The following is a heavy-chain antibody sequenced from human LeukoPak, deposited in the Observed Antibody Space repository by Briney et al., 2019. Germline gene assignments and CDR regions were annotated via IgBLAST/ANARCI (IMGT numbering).Heavy chain of an antibody. Sequence: ASVKVSCKSSGYTVTAYYIHWVRQAPGQGLEWMGWVNPNSGGTNYAQKFQGRVTMTRDTSISTAYMELSRLTSDDTAVYYCARADMIVGGVFRYDYWGQGTLVTVSS. V-gene: IGHV1-2*02. D-gene: IGHD3-22*01. J-gene: IGHJ4*02. CDR2: VNPNSGGT. CDR1: GYTVTAYY. CDR3: ARADMIVGGVFRYDY.